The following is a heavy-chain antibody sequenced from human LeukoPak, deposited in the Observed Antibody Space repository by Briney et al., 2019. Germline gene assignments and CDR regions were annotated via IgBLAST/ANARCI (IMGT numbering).Heavy chain of an antibody. CDR1: GGTFTNYA. Sequence: SVKVSCKASGGTFTNYAINWVRQAPGQGLEWMGRIIPILDVTNYAQKFQGRVTITADQSTSTAYMELSSLRSENTAVYYCARGGGVDILTGFQYWGQGTLVTVSS. V-gene: IGHV1-69*04. CDR2: IIPILDVT. D-gene: IGHD3-9*01. J-gene: IGHJ4*02. CDR3: ARGGGVDILTGFQY.